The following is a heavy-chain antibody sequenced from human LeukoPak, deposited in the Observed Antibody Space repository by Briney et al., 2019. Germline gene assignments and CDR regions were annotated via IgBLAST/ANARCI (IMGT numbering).Heavy chain of an antibody. Sequence: GASVTVSFTSSVYTFIIYYMHWVRQAPGQGHGGLGWINPNSGGTNYAHKFQGRVTMTRDRSISTAYMELSSLRSDDTAVYYCAKDHTIRSFDSWGQGTLVTVSS. CDR1: VYTFIIYY. J-gene: IGHJ4*02. D-gene: IGHD1-14*01. CDR3: AKDHTIRSFDS. CDR2: INPNSGGT. V-gene: IGHV1-2*07.